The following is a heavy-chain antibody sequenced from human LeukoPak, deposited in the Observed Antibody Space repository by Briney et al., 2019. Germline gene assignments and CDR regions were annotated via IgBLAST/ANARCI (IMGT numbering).Heavy chain of an antibody. J-gene: IGHJ4*02. Sequence: PSETLSLTCTVSGGSISSGGYYWSWIRQPPGKGLEWIGYIYHSGSTYYNPSLKSRVTISVDRSKNQFSLKLSSVTAADTAVYYCARRYYDFWSGYYLYFDYWGQGTLVTVSS. V-gene: IGHV4-30-2*01. CDR2: IYHSGST. D-gene: IGHD3-3*01. CDR1: GGSISSGGYY. CDR3: ARRYYDFWSGYYLYFDY.